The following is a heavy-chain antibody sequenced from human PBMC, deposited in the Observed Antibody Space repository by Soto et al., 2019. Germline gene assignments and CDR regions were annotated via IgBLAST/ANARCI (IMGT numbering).Heavy chain of an antibody. CDR1: GFTFSDYY. V-gene: IGHV3-11*06. CDR3: ARSGDNYNRLDY. Sequence: LRLSCEGSGFTFSDYYISWIRQAPGKGLEWISYSSNGGTFSRYADSVKGRFSISRDNTKNLLYLQMNSLRAEDTAVYYCARSGDNYNRLDYWGQGTPVTVSS. D-gene: IGHD1-1*01. CDR2: SSNGGTFS. J-gene: IGHJ4*02.